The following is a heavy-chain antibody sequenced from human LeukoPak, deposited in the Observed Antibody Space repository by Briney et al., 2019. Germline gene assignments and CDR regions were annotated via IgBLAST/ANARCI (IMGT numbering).Heavy chain of an antibody. J-gene: IGHJ4*02. V-gene: IGHV3-9*01. CDR2: ISWNSGSI. CDR3: AKEGAALFDY. D-gene: IGHD1-26*01. Sequence: PGRSLRLSCAASGFTFDDYAMHWVRQAPGKGLEWVSGISWNSGSIGYADSVKARFTISRDNAKNSLYLQMNSLRAEDTALYYCAKEGAALFDYWGQGTLVTVSS. CDR1: GFTFDDYA.